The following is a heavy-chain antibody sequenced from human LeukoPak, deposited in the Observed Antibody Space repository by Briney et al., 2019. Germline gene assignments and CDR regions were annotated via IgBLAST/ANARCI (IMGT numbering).Heavy chain of an antibody. CDR2: ISRNGGSS. J-gene: IGHJ1*01. V-gene: IGHV3-20*04. Sequence: GGSLRLSCAASGFTFSNFWMHWVRQAPGKGLEWVSGISRNGGSSGYADSVKGRFTISRDNVKNYLFLQMNSLRAEDTALYYCVRSITMFQHWGRGTLVTVSS. CDR1: GFTFSNFW. D-gene: IGHD3-10*01. CDR3: VRSITMFQH.